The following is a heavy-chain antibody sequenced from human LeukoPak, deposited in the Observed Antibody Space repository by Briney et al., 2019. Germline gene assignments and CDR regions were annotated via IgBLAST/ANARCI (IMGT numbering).Heavy chain of an antibody. J-gene: IGHJ4*02. CDR3: ARDEIAMAGNLDY. Sequence: SETLSLTCTVSGGSISSSSYYWGWIRQPPGKGLEWIGSIYYTGNTYYNPSLKSRVTISVDTSKNQFSLKLSSVTAADTAVYYCARDEIAMAGNLDYWGQGTLVTVSS. CDR2: IYYTGNT. CDR1: GGSISSSSYY. D-gene: IGHD6-19*01. V-gene: IGHV4-39*07.